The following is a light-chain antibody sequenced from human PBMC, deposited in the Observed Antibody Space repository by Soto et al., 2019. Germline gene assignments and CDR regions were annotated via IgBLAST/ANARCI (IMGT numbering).Light chain of an antibody. J-gene: IGKJ1*01. CDR3: MQTLESRT. V-gene: IGKV2-28*01. Sequence: DIVITQSPLSLTVTPLDPSSISCRSSRNLLKANGYTYFHWFLQKPGQSPQLLIYLGYNRAPGVPDRFSGTGSGTDFTLKISRVEAEDVGVYYCMQTLESRTFGQGTKVDIK. CDR1: RNLLKANGYTY. CDR2: LGY.